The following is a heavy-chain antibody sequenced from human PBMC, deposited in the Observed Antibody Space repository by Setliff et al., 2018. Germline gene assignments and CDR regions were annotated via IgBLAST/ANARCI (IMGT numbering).Heavy chain of an antibody. CDR3: ARDRSTVTRGVTSFFYYYMDV. Sequence: SETLSLTCTVSGGSIGPHYWSWIRQAPGKGLEWIGHIFYSDTAKYNPSLESRAAISVDSSKNQFSLKLRSVTAADTAVYYCARDRSTVTRGVTSFFYYYMDVWGGGTTVTVSS. V-gene: IGHV4-59*11. CDR1: GGSIGPHY. D-gene: IGHD3-10*01. CDR2: IFYSDTA. J-gene: IGHJ6*03.